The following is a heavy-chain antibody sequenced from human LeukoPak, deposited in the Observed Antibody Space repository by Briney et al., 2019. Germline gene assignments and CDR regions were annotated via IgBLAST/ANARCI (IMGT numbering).Heavy chain of an antibody. J-gene: IGHJ4*02. CDR2: INHSGRT. V-gene: IGHV4-34*01. CDR1: GGSFSGYY. Sequence: SETLSLTCAVYGGSFSGYYWSWIRQPPGKGLEWIGEINHSGRTNYNPSLKSRVTISVDTSKNQFSLKLSSVTAADTAVYYCARAFRYSYGDWGQGTLVTVSS. D-gene: IGHD5-18*01. CDR3: ARAFRYSYGD.